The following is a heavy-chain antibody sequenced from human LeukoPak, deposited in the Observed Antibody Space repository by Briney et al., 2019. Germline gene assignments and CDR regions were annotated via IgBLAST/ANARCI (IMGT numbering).Heavy chain of an antibody. V-gene: IGHV4-4*07. CDR3: ARGTHDCSGGSCYGY. CDR1: GGSISSYY. Sequence: SETLSLTCTVSGGSISSYYWSWIRQPAGKGLEWIGRIYTSGSTNYNPSLKSRVNMSVDTSKNQFSLKLSSVTAADTAVYYCARGTHDCSGGSCYGYWGQGTLVTVSS. J-gene: IGHJ4*02. CDR2: IYTSGST. D-gene: IGHD2-15*01.